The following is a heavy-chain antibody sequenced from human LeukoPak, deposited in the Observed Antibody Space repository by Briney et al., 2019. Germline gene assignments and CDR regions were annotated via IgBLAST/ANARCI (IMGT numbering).Heavy chain of an antibody. D-gene: IGHD3-9*01. CDR2: IYHTGRT. J-gene: IGHJ4*02. Sequence: PSETLSLTCAVAGASISVSEYFWGWIRQPPGKGLEWIGSIYHTGRTYYNPSLKSRVTISRDTSRNNSFLKLSSVTAADTAVYYCARLGYYDTSTGSRPSDSWGQGTLVTVSS. CDR1: GASISVSEYF. CDR3: ARLGYYDTSTGSRPSDS. V-gene: IGHV4-39*02.